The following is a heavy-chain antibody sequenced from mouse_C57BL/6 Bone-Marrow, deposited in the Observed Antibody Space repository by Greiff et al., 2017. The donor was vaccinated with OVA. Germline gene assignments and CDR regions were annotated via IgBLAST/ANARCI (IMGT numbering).Heavy chain of an antibody. CDR2: IRSKSSNYAT. V-gene: IGHV10-3*01. CDR3: VRGGNYWYFDV. Sequence: DVKLVESGGGLVKPGGSLKLSCAASGFTFSDYAMHWVRQAPGKGLEWVARIRSKSSNYATYYADSVKDRFTISRDDSQSMLYLQMNNLKTEDTAMYYCVRGGNYWYFDVWGTGTTVTVSS. D-gene: IGHD2-1*01. J-gene: IGHJ1*03. CDR1: GFTFSDYA.